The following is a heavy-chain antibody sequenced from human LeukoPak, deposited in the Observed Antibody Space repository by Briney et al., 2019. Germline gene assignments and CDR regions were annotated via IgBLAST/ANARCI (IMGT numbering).Heavy chain of an antibody. CDR3: ARYGVWGSYRAFDY. Sequence: SETLSLTCTVSNYSISTDYYWGWIRQPPGKGLEWIGTMYHSGSTYYNPSLKSRVTISVDTSKNQFSLKLSSVTAADTAVYYCARYGVWGSYRAFDYWGQGTLVTGSS. J-gene: IGHJ4*02. CDR2: MYHSGST. CDR1: NYSISTDYY. V-gene: IGHV4-38-2*02. D-gene: IGHD3-16*02.